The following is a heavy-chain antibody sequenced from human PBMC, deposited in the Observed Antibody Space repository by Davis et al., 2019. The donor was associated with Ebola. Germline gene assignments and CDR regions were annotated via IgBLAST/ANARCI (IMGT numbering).Heavy chain of an antibody. CDR3: ARDGGVGEPHGGVGHFDY. CDR1: GFTSSSYA. J-gene: IGHJ4*02. Sequence: PGGSLRLSCAASGFTSSSYAMHCLRQAPGQGLEWVAVTWYDGSDKYYADSVKGRFTISRDNSKNTLYLQMNSLRAEDTAGYYCARDGGVGEPHGGVGHFDYWGQGTLVTVSS. V-gene: IGHV3-33*08. D-gene: IGHD2-15*01. CDR2: TWYDGSDK.